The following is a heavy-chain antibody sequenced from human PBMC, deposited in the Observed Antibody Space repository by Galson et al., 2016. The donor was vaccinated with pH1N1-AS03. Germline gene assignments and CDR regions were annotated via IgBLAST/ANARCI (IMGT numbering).Heavy chain of an antibody. CDR3: TSGMVELDY. Sequence: SLRLSCAASGFTFSKYWMNWVRQAPGKGLEWVANIKEDGSEKYYMDSVEGRFTISRDNAKNSLSLQMNSLRSEDTAVYYCTSGMVELDYWGQGTLVTVSS. J-gene: IGHJ4*02. CDR2: IKEDGSEK. CDR1: GFTFSKYW. V-gene: IGHV3-7*01. D-gene: IGHD3-10*01.